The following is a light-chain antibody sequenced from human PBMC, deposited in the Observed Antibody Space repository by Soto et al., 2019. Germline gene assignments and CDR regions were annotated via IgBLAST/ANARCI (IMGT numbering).Light chain of an antibody. CDR2: LGS. CDR3: MQALQTPFT. J-gene: IGKJ3*01. CDR1: QSLLHSNGYNY. Sequence: EIVMTQSPLSLSVTPGEPASISCRSSQSLLHSNGYNYLDWYLQKPGQSPQLLIYLGSNRASGVPDRLRGSGSGTDVTLKISRVEAEDVGVYYCMQALQTPFTFGPGTKVDIK. V-gene: IGKV2-28*01.